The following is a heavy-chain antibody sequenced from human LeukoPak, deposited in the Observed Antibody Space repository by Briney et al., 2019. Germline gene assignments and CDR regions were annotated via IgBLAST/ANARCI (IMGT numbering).Heavy chain of an antibody. D-gene: IGHD2/OR15-2a*01. J-gene: IGHJ4*02. CDR3: ARENMALDY. CDR2: IYTSGST. V-gene: IGHV4-4*08. CDR1: GGSISSYY. Sequence: SETLSLTCTVSGGSISSYYWSWIRQPPGKGLEWIGYIYTSGSTNYNPSLKSRVTMSVDTSKNQFSLKLSSVTAADTAVYYCARENMALDYWGQGTLVTVSS.